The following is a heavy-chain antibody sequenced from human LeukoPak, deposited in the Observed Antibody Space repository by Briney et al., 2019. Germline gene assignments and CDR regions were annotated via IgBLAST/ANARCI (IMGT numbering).Heavy chain of an antibody. D-gene: IGHD6-19*01. CDR1: GFTFSTYR. CDR3: ARWVSSGWYPMDV. CDR2: INSDGSSP. V-gene: IGHV3-74*01. Sequence: GGSLRLSCAASGFTFSTYRMHWVRQAPGKGLVWVSCINSDGSSPSYADSVKGRFTISRDNAKNTVYLQMNSLRAEDTAVYYCARWVSSGWYPMDVWGQGTTVTVSS. J-gene: IGHJ6*02.